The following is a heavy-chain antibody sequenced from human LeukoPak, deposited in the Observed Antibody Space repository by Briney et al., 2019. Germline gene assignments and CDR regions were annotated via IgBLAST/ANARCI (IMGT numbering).Heavy chain of an antibody. CDR1: GYTFTSYG. CDR3: ARGAYDFWSGYSNFPGVIFDY. V-gene: IGHV1-18*01. Sequence: ASVKVSCKASGYTFTSYGISWVRQAPGQGLEWMGWISAYNGNTNYAQKLQGRVTMTTDTSTSTAYMELRSLRSDDTAVYYCARGAYDFWSGYSNFPGVIFDYWGQGTLVTVSS. D-gene: IGHD3-3*01. J-gene: IGHJ4*02. CDR2: ISAYNGNT.